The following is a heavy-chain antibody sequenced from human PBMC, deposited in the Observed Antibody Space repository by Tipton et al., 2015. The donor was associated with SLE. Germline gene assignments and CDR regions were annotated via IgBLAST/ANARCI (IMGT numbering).Heavy chain of an antibody. CDR3: AREVEGYSSSWFKGFFDV. CDR1: GGAINSGSYY. J-gene: IGHJ4*02. V-gene: IGHV4-61*09. D-gene: IGHD6-13*01. CDR2: IYTRGST. Sequence: TLSLTCTVSGGAINSGSYYWSWIRQPAGKGLDWIGHIYTRGSTDHNPPLMSRVTISRDTSKNQFSLRPSSVTAADTAVYYCAREVEGYSSSWFKGFFDVWGQGTLVTVSS.